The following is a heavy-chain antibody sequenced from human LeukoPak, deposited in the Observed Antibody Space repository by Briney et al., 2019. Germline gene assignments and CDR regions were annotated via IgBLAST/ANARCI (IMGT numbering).Heavy chain of an antibody. CDR2: IYSGGST. CDR3: ARGDCGGDCYGY. Sequence: GGSLRLSCAASGFTVNSKYMNWARQAPGKGLEWVSVIYSGGSTYYADSVKGRFTISRDNSKNTLYLQMNSLRAEDTAVYYCARGDCGGDCYGYWGQGTLATVSS. D-gene: IGHD2-21*01. V-gene: IGHV3-53*01. CDR1: GFTVNSKY. J-gene: IGHJ4*02.